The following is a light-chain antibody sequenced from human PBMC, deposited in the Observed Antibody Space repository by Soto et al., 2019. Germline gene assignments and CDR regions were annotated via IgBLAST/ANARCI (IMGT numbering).Light chain of an antibody. CDR1: QSISSW. V-gene: IGKV1-5*03. CDR3: QQYNSYYT. CDR2: KAS. J-gene: IGKJ2*01. Sequence: DIQMTQSPSTLSASVGDRVTITCRASQSISSWLAWYQQKPGKAPKLLIYKASSLDSGVPSRFSGSGSGTEFTLTISSLQPDDFATYYRQQYNSYYTFGQGTKLEIK.